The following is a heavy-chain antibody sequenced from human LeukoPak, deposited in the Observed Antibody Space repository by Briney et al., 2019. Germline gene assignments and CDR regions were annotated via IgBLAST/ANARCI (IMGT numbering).Heavy chain of an antibody. V-gene: IGHV3-53*01. CDR1: GFIFSNYA. D-gene: IGHD3-9*01. CDR2: IYSGGST. J-gene: IGHJ3*01. Sequence: GGSLRLSCVASGFIFSNYAMNWVRQAPGKGLEWVSVIYSGGSTYYADSVKGRFTISRDNSKNTLYLQMNSLRAEDTAVYYCARDPAYILTGSWGQGTMVTVSS. CDR3: ARDPAYILTGS.